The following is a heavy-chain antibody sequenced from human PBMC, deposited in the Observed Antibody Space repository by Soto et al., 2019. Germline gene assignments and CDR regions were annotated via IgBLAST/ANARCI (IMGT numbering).Heavy chain of an antibody. J-gene: IGHJ6*02. CDR1: GFTFTSSA. D-gene: IGHD6-19*01. V-gene: IGHV1-58*01. Sequence: SVKVSCKASGFTFTSSAVQWVRQARGQRLEWIGWIVVGSGNTNYAQKFQERVTITRDMSTSTAYMELSSLRSEDMAVYYCAADRGSGRYRGDYGMDVWGQGTTVTVSS. CDR2: IVVGSGNT. CDR3: AADRGSGRYRGDYGMDV.